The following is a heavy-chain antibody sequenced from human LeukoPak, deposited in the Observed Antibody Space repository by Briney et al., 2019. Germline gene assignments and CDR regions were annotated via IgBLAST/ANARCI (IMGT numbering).Heavy chain of an antibody. V-gene: IGHV3-30*02. Sequence: PGGSLRLSCAASGFTFSSYGMHRVRQAPGKGLEWVAFIRYDGSNKYYADSVKGRFTISRDNSKNTLYLQMNSLRAEDTAVYYCARDKIVVVPAATFSFDYWGQGTLVTVSS. D-gene: IGHD2-2*01. CDR3: ARDKIVVVPAATFSFDY. J-gene: IGHJ4*02. CDR1: GFTFSSYG. CDR2: IRYDGSNK.